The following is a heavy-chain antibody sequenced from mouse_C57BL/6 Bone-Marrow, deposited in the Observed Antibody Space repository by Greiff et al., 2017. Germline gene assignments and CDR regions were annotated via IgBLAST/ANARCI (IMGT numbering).Heavy chain of an antibody. CDR3: ARRDITTVVVDY. CDR1: GFTFSDYG. D-gene: IGHD1-1*01. V-gene: IGHV5-17*01. Sequence: EVKLVESGGGLVKPGGSLKLSCAASGFTFSDYGMHWVRQAPEKGLEWVAYISSGSSTIYYADTVKGRFTISRDNAKNTLFLQMTSLRSEDTAMYYCARRDITTVVVDYWGQGTTLTVSS. CDR2: ISSGSSTI. J-gene: IGHJ2*01.